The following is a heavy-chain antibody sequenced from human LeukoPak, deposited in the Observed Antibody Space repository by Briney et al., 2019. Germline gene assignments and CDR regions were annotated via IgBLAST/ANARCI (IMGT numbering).Heavy chain of an antibody. J-gene: IGHJ1*01. CDR1: GFTFSSYA. Sequence: GGSLRLSCAASGFTFSSYAMSWVRQAPGKGLEWVSAISGSGGSTYYADSVKGRFTISRDNSKNTLYLQMNSLRAEDTAVYYCAKARYYDSSGPPSFQHWGQGTLVTVSS. CDR2: ISGSGGST. V-gene: IGHV3-23*01. D-gene: IGHD3-22*01. CDR3: AKARYYDSSGPPSFQH.